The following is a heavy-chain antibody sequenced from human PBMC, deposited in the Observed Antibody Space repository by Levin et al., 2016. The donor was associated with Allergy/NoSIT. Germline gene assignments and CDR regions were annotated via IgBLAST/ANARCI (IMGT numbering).Heavy chain of an antibody. J-gene: IGHJ4*02. CDR3: ASGDSSGFYKSLPFDY. CDR1: GLTVSSNY. D-gene: IGHD3-22*01. CDR2: IYSAGKT. V-gene: IGHV3-66*01. Sequence: GGSLRLSCAVSGLTVSSNYMSWVRQAPGKGLEWVSLIYSAGKTHYADSVKGRFTISRDNSKNAVYLQMNSLRPEDTAVYYCASGDSSGFYKSLPFDYWGQGTLVTVSS.